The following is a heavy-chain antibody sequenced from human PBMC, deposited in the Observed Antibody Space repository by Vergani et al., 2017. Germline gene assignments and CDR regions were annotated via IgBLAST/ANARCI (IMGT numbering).Heavy chain of an antibody. CDR3: ARGIYGDYVSYYGMDV. CDR1: GGSISSYY. V-gene: IGHV4-59*01. D-gene: IGHD4-17*01. CDR2: IYYSGST. J-gene: IGHJ6*04. Sequence: QVQLQESGPGLVKPSETLSLTCTVSGGSISSYYWSWIRQPPGKGLEWIGYIYYSGSTNYNPSLKSRVTISVDTSKNQFSLKLSSVTAADTAVYYCARGIYGDYVSYYGMDVWGKGTTVTVSS.